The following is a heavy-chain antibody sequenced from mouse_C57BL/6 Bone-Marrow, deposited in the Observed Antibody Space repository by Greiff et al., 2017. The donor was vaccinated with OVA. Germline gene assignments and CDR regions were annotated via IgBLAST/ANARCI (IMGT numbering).Heavy chain of an antibody. CDR1: GFSLTSYG. J-gene: IGHJ3*01. V-gene: IGHV2-2*01. CDR3: ARKDGYYWFAY. Sequence: QVQLKQSGPGLVQPSQSLSITCTVSGFSLTSYGVHWVRQSPGKGLEWLGVIWSGGSTAYNAAFISRLSISKDNSKSQVFFKMNSLQADDTAIYYCARKDGYYWFAYWGQGTLVTVSA. D-gene: IGHD2-3*01. CDR2: IWSGGST.